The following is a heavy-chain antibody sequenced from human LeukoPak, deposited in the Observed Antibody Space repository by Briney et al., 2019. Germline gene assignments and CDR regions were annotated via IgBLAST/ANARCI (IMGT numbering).Heavy chain of an antibody. CDR3: AASLPNIVVVPATKGPFGY. Sequence: GGSLRLSFAASGFTFSSYWMHWVRHAPRKGLVWVSRINSDGSSTRCADSVKGRFTISRDNANNTLFLQMNSLRAEDTAVYYCAASLPNIVVVPATKGPFGYWGQGALVTVSS. V-gene: IGHV3-74*01. D-gene: IGHD2-2*01. CDR1: GFTFSSYW. J-gene: IGHJ4*02. CDR2: INSDGSST.